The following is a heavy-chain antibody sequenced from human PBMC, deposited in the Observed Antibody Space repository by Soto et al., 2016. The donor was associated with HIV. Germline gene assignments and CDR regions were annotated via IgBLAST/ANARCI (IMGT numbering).Heavy chain of an antibody. CDR1: GFIFSGSS. V-gene: IGHV3-73*02. Sequence: EVQLVESGGTLVQPGGSLKLSCTASGFIFSGSSIHWVRQVSGRGLEWVGHIRTKTSNYATTYAASVKGRFTISRDDSKNTAYLQMNSLKIDDTAIYYCSRLVDDNHYWGQGTLVTVSS. J-gene: IGHJ4*02. CDR2: IRTKTSNYAT. D-gene: IGHD1-1*01. CDR3: SRLVDDNHY.